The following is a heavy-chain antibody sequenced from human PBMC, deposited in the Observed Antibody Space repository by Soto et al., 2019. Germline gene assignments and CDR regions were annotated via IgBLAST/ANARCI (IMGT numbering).Heavy chain of an antibody. CDR3: ARGLRRQLLNWFDP. Sequence: KASETLSLTCTVSGGSISSYYWSWIRQPPGKGLEWIGYIYYIGSTNYNPSLKSRVTISVDTSKNQFSLKLSSVTAADTAVYYCARGLRRQLLNWFDPWGQGTLATVSS. CDR1: GGSISSYY. D-gene: IGHD2-2*01. J-gene: IGHJ5*02. V-gene: IGHV4-59*01. CDR2: IYYIGST.